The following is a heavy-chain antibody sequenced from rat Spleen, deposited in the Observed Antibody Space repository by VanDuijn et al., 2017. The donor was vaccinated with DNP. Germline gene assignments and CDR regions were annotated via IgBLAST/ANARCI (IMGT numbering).Heavy chain of an antibody. Sequence: EVQLVESGGGPVQPGRSLKLSCVASGFIFSNYWMTWIRQAPGKGLEWVASITKTGDSTYYSDSVKGRFSISRDNAKSTLYLQMDSLRSEDTATYYCTTVGSDGGYYFDYWGQGVMVTVSS. CDR1: GFIFSNYW. V-gene: IGHV5-31*01. CDR3: TTVGSDGGYYFDY. CDR2: ITKTGDST. D-gene: IGHD1-11*01. J-gene: IGHJ2*01.